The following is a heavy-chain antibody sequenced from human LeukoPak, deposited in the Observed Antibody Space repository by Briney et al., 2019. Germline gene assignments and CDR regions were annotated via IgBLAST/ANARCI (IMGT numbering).Heavy chain of an antibody. CDR3: ARGQGGNYYLNYFDY. D-gene: IGHD1-26*01. CDR2: FYYSGST. J-gene: IGHJ4*02. Sequence: PSETLSLTCTVTGGSFSTYYWSWIRQTPGKGLEWIGHFYYSGSTTYNPSLKSRVTISVDTSRDQFSLKLTPVSAADTAVYYCARGQGGNYYLNYFDYWGQGALVTVSS. V-gene: IGHV4-59*01. CDR1: GGSFSTYY.